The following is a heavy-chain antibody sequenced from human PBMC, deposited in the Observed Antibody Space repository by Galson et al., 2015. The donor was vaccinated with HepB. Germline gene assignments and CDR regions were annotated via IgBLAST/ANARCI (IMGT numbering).Heavy chain of an antibody. CDR2: ISSSSSYI. CDR1: GFTFSSYS. D-gene: IGHD1-26*01. J-gene: IGHJ3*02. V-gene: IGHV3-21*01. CDR3: ARDEGYSGSSAVFDAFDI. Sequence: SLRLSCAASGFTFSSYSMNWVRQAPGKGLEWVSSISSSSSYIYYADSVKGRFTISRDNAKNSLYLQMNSLRAEDTAVYYCARDEGYSGSSAVFDAFDIWGQGTMVTVSS.